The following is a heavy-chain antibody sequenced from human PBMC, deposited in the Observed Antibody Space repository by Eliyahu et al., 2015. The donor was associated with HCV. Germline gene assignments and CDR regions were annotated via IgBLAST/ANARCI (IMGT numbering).Heavy chain of an antibody. J-gene: IGHJ4*02. CDR3: ARGERRIAVAVY. CDR1: GGSFSGYY. V-gene: IGHV4-34*01. Sequence: QVQLQQWGAGLLKPSETLSLTCAVYGGSFSGYYWSWIRQPPGKGLEWNGEINHSGSTNYNPSLKSRVTISVDTSKNQFSLKLSSVTAADTAVYYCARGERRIAVAVYWGQGTLVXVSS. D-gene: IGHD6-19*01. CDR2: INHSGST.